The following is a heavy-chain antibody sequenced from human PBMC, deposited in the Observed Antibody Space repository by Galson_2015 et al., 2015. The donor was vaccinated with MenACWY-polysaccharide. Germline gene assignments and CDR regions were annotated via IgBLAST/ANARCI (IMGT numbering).Heavy chain of an antibody. D-gene: IGHD1-1*01. CDR2: IKEDGSVK. V-gene: IGHV3-7*01. Sequence: LRLSCAVSGFTFSSSWMTWVRQAPGKGLEWVANIKEDGSVKNYVDSVRGRFTISRDNALNSVYLQVDSLRAGDTAVYYCARDSHYNTPDYWGQGTLVAVSS. CDR1: GFTFSSSW. CDR3: ARDSHYNTPDY. J-gene: IGHJ4*02.